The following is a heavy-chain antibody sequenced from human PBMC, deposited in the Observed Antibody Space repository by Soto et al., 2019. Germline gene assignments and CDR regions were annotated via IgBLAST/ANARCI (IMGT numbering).Heavy chain of an antibody. CDR2: ISYDGSNK. V-gene: IGHV3-30-3*01. D-gene: IGHD3-10*01. J-gene: IGHJ3*02. CDR1: GFTFSSYA. Sequence: QVQLVESGGGVVQPGRSLRLSCAASGFTFSSYAMHWVRQAPGKGLEWVAVISYDGSNKYYADSVKGRFTISRDNSKNTLYLQMNSLRAEDTAVYYCARKVGLWFGELFGAFDIWGQGTMVTVSS. CDR3: ARKVGLWFGELFGAFDI.